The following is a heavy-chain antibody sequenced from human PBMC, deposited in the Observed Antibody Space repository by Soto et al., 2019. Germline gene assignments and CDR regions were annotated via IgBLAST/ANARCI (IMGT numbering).Heavy chain of an antibody. D-gene: IGHD3-10*01. CDR1: GFTFSTYW. Sequence: EVRLVESGGGLVQPGGSLRLSCEASGFTFSTYWMHWVRQAPGKGLVWVSRINGDGTTTQYADSVKGRFTISRDNAKNTLYLQMNTLRGDDTAMYYCASIPMVPRPSDYWGQGTLVTVSS. CDR2: INGDGTTT. J-gene: IGHJ4*02. V-gene: IGHV3-74*02. CDR3: ASIPMVPRPSDY.